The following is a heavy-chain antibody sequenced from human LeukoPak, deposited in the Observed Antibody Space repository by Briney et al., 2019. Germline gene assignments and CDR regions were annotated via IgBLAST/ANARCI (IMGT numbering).Heavy chain of an antibody. J-gene: IGHJ4*02. V-gene: IGHV3-30*04. CDR2: MSFDGSHE. CDR1: GFKFDDYA. Sequence: PGGSLRLSCAASGFKFDDYAMHWVRQAPGKGLEWVAIMSFDGSHERYGDSVKGRFTLSRDNSKNTLYLQINSLRTEDTAVYYCARGGKCSDGKCHLIDYWGQGTLVTVSS. CDR3: ARGGKCSDGKCHLIDY. D-gene: IGHD2-15*01.